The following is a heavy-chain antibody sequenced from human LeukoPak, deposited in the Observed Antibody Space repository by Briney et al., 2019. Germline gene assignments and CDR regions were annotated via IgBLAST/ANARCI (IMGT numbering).Heavy chain of an antibody. CDR3: TRKGVSGSSLRQFFDY. V-gene: IGHV3-20*04. Sequence: GGSLRLSCAASEFSFDDYGMSWVRQVPGKGLEWVTGINWNGDRTSYVDSVKGRFTISRDNAKNSLHLQMNSLRVEDTAFYYCTRKGVSGSSLRQFFDYWGQGTLVAVTS. CDR1: EFSFDDYG. J-gene: IGHJ4*02. D-gene: IGHD2-15*01. CDR2: INWNGDRT.